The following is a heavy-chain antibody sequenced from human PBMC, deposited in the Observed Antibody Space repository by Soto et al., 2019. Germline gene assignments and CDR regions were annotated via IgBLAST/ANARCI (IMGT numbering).Heavy chain of an antibody. CDR2: IYYTGNT. CDR1: GDSIDSGGYY. CDR3: ARGSLQTYSSGLNWFDP. D-gene: IGHD6-19*01. Sequence: QVQLQESGPGLVKPSQTLSLTCSVSGDSIDSGGYYWSWIRQLPGRGLEWIGYIYYTGNTHYNPSLKSRLTMSVDTSKNQFSLKVNSATAADTAVYYCARGSLQTYSSGLNWFDPWGRGTLVTV. J-gene: IGHJ5*02. V-gene: IGHV4-31*03.